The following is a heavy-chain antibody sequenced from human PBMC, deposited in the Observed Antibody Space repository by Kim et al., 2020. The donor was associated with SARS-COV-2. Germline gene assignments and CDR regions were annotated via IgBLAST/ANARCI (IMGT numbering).Heavy chain of an antibody. Sequence: SETLSLTCTVSGGSISSSSYYWGWIRQPPGKGLEWIGSIYYSGSTYYNPSLKSRVTISVDTSKNQFSLKLSSVTAADTAVYYCASLSQIAAESWFDPWGQGTLVTVSS. V-gene: IGHV4-39*07. D-gene: IGHD6-13*01. J-gene: IGHJ5*02. CDR2: IYYSGST. CDR1: GGSISSSSYY. CDR3: ASLSQIAAESWFDP.